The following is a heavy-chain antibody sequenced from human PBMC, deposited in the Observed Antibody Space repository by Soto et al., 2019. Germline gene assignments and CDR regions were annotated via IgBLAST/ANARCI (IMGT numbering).Heavy chain of an antibody. CDR2: IIPIFGTA. CDR1: GGTFSSYS. J-gene: IGHJ4*02. V-gene: IGHV1-69*01. CDR3: ARDGGRHSGGIDY. Sequence: QVQLVQSGAEVKKPGSSVKVSCKAPGGTFSSYSINWVRQAPGQGLEWMGEIIPIFGTANYAQKLQGRVTITADESTSTAYMELSSLRSEDTAVYYCARDGGRHSGGIDYWGQGTLVTVSS. D-gene: IGHD1-26*01.